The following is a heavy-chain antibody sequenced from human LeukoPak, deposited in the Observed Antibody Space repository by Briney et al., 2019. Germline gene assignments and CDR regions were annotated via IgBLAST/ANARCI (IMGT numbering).Heavy chain of an antibody. Sequence: SETLSLTCAVYGGSFSGYYWSWIRQPPGKGLEWIGEINHSGSTNYNPSLKSRVTISVDTSKNQFSLKLSSVTAADTAVYYCARERRRLLFPFPDYWGQGTLVTVSS. CDR2: INHSGST. J-gene: IGHJ4*02. CDR3: ARERRRLLFPFPDY. V-gene: IGHV4-34*01. D-gene: IGHD2-21*02. CDR1: GGSFSGYY.